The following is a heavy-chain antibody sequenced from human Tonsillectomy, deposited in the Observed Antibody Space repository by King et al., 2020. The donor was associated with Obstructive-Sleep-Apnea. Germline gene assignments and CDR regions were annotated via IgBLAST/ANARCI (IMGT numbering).Heavy chain of an antibody. Sequence: VQLQESGPGLVKPSETLSLTCTVSGGSISSYHWSWIRPPPGKGLEWIGYIYYSGSTNYNPSLKSRVTISVDTSKNQFSLKLSSVTAADTAVYYCARDSGYDFWSGYYGAFDIWGQGTMVTVSS. CDR3: ARDSGYDFWSGYYGAFDI. D-gene: IGHD3-3*01. CDR1: GGSISSYH. V-gene: IGHV4-59*01. CDR2: IYYSGST. J-gene: IGHJ3*02.